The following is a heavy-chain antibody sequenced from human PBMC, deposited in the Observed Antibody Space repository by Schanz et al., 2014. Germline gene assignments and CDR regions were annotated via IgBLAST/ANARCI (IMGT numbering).Heavy chain of an antibody. V-gene: IGHV4-4*02. CDR2: MHHSEGR. Sequence: QVQLQESGPGLVKPSGTLSLTCTVSGASISSVYWWSWVRQSPGTGLEWIGEMHHSEGRNYNPSLKSRVPIPVDPSNNQFPLKLRSVTAADTAVYYCARLYCSTPGCYVSPNGFAKDYWGQGTLVTVSS. CDR1: GASISSVYW. D-gene: IGHD2-2*01. J-gene: IGHJ4*02. CDR3: ARLYCSTPGCYVSPNGFAKDY.